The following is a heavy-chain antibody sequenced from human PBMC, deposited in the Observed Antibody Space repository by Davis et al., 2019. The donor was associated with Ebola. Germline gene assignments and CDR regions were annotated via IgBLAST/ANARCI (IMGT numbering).Heavy chain of an antibody. CDR3: VKDIMIMFGRAPTGFEN. J-gene: IGHJ4*02. D-gene: IGHD3-16*01. CDR1: GFTFSTYS. V-gene: IGHV3-21*04. Sequence: GESLKISCAASGFTFSTYSMSWVRQAPGKGLEWVSSISSDSDYIYYADSAKGRFTISRDNAKNSLHLQMNSLRAEDTALYYCVKDIMIMFGRAPTGFENWGQGTLVTVSA. CDR2: ISSDSDYI.